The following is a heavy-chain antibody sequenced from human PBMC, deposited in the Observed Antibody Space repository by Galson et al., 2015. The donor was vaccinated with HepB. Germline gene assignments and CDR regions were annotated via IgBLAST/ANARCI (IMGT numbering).Heavy chain of an antibody. J-gene: IGHJ5*02. CDR3: ARANYDLLTGYSLNWCDP. V-gene: IGHV1-3*01. Sequence: SVKVSCKASGYTFTNYAIHWVRQAPGQRLEWMGWINAGTGNTKYSKSFQGRVTITKDTSANTAYMELRSLSSEDTAVYYCARANYDLLTGYSLNWCDPWGQGTLVSVSS. D-gene: IGHD3-9*01. CDR2: INAGTGNT. CDR1: GYTFTNYA.